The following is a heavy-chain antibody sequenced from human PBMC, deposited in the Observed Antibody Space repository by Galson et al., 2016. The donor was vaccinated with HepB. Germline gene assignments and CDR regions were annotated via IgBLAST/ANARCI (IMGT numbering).Heavy chain of an antibody. D-gene: IGHD3/OR15-3a*01. CDR2: IYCDDNK. CDR3: AHRGYSFWTDTPSWFDS. V-gene: IGHV2-5*02. Sequence: PALVKPTQTLTLTCSFSGFSLRTPGVGVGWIRQPPGEALEWLALIYCDDNKHYSTSLQSSLTITKDTSRNQVVLTMTNMDPVDTATYYGAHRGYSFWTDTPSWFDSWGQGTLVIVSS. J-gene: IGHJ5*01. CDR1: GFSLRTPGVG.